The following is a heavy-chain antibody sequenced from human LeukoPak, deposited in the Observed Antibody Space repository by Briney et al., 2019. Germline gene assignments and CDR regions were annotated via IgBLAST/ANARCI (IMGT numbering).Heavy chain of an antibody. V-gene: IGHV1-2*02. D-gene: IGHD3-22*01. CDR2: INPNSGGT. CDR3: ASRGGYYYDSSDKKEGAFDI. Sequence: ASVKVSCKASGYTFTGYYMHWVRQAPGQGLEWMGWINPNSGGTNYAQKFQGRVTMTRDTSISTAYMELSRLRSDDTAVYYCASRGGYYYDSSDKKEGAFDIWGQGTMVTVSS. J-gene: IGHJ3*02. CDR1: GYTFTGYY.